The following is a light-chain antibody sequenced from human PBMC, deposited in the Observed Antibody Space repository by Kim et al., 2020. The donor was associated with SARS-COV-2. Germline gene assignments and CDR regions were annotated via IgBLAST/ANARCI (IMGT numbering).Light chain of an antibody. CDR2: GKN. CDR1: SLRSYS. J-gene: IGLJ2*01. V-gene: IGLV3-19*01. CDR3: NSRDSNNNVI. Sequence: VALGQTVRITCQRDSLRSYSATWYQQKPGQAPMLGIYGKNNRPSEIPDRFSGSSSGNTASLTITGAQAEDEADYYCNSRDSNNNVIFGGGTQLTVL.